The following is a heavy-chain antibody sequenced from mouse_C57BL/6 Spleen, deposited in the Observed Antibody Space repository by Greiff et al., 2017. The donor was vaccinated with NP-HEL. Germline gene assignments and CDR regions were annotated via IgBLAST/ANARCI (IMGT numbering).Heavy chain of an antibody. CDR3: VRGRGAMDY. Sequence: QVQLKESGAELVKPGASVKISCKASGYAFSSYWMNWVKLRPGKGLEWIGQIYPGDGDTNYNGKFKGKATLTADKSSSTAYMQLSSLTSEDSAVYFCVRGRGAMDYWGQGTSVTVSS. CDR2: IYPGDGDT. CDR1: GYAFSSYW. V-gene: IGHV1-80*01. J-gene: IGHJ4*01.